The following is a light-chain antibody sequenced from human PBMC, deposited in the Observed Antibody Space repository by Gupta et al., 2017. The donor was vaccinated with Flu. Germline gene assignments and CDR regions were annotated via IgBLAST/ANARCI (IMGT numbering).Light chain of an antibody. CDR1: QSIISY. V-gene: IGKV1-39*01. J-gene: IGKJ1*01. CDR3: QQNDSTPRI. Sequence: DIQMTPTPSSLSASVGDRVTITCRASQSIISYLNWDQQKTGKAPKLLIYAASRWQSGVPSRFSGSGSGTDFTLTISSLQPEDFATYYCQQNDSTPRIVGQGTKVEIK. CDR2: AAS.